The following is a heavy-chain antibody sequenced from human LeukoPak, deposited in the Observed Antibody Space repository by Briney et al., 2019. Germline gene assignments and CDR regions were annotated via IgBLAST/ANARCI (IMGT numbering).Heavy chain of an antibody. J-gene: IGHJ4*02. D-gene: IGHD3-16*02. CDR1: GFTFSDYY. CDR2: ISSSGSTI. Sequence: PGGSLRLSCAASGFTFSDYYMSWIRQAPGKGLEWVSYISSSGSTIYYADSVKGRFTISRDNAKNSLYLQMNSLRAEDTAVYYCARDLSSHYVWGSYRRGSRPFDYWGQGTLVTVSS. V-gene: IGHV3-11*01. CDR3: ARDLSSHYVWGSYRRGSRPFDY.